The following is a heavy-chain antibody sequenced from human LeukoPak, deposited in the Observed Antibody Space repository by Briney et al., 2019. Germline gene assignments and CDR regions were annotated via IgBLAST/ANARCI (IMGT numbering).Heavy chain of an antibody. Sequence: GGSLRLSCAASGFTFSSYWMSWVHQAPGKGLEWVANIKQDGSEKYYVDSVKGRFTISRDNAKNSLYLQMNSLRAEDTAVYYCARAATVTYNWFDPWGQGTLVTVSS. CDR3: ARAATVTYNWFDP. V-gene: IGHV3-7*03. J-gene: IGHJ5*02. D-gene: IGHD4-17*01. CDR1: GFTFSSYW. CDR2: IKQDGSEK.